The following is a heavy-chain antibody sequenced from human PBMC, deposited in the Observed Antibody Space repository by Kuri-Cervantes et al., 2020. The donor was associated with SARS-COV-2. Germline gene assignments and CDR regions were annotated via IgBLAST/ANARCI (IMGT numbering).Heavy chain of an antibody. CDR1: GFTFSSHG. J-gene: IGHJ5*02. CDR2: ISYHGSNK. V-gene: IGHV3-30*18. D-gene: IGHD6-19*01. CDR3: VKSSGTADGGFDP. Sequence: GESLKISCAASGFTFSSHGMHWVRQAPGKGLEWVAVISYHGSNKYYADSVKGRFTSSRDNSKKTLCLQMNSLRAEDKAVYYCVKSSGTADGGFDPWGQGTLVTVSS.